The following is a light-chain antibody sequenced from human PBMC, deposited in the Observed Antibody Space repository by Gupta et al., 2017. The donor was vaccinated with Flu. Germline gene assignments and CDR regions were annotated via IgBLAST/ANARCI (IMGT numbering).Light chain of an antibody. CDR1: LSVTSAF. CDR2: NAS. J-gene: IGKJ4*01. CDR3: QQYADSRALT. V-gene: IGKV3-20*01. Sequence: EIVLTQSPGTLSLSPGDTATLSCRASLSVTSAFLAWYQQRPGQAPRLLIFNASIRAPGVPGRFSGDGSGGTDFTLTINGLEPEDFAVYYCQQYADSRALTFGEGPRWR.